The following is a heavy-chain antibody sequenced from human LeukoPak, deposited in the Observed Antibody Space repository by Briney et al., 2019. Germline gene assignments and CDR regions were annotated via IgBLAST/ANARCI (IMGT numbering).Heavy chain of an antibody. CDR2: ISYDGSNK. D-gene: IGHD3-10*01. V-gene: IGHV3-30*18. CDR3: AKDPYYGSGRYFDY. CDR1: GFTFSSYG. Sequence: GGSLRLSCAASGFTFSSYGMHWVRQAPGKGLEWVAVISYDGSNKYCADSVKGRFTISRDNSKNTLYLQMNSLRAEDTAVYYCAKDPYYGSGRYFDYWGQGTLVTVSS. J-gene: IGHJ4*02.